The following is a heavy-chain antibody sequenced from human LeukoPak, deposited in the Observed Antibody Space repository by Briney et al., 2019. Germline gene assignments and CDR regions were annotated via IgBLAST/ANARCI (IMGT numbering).Heavy chain of an antibody. CDR3: AIPSDAYDTSGYYY. CDR1: AFTFSSYG. V-gene: IGHV3-21*01. J-gene: IGHJ4*02. D-gene: IGHD3-22*01. CDR2: ISRSSTYI. Sequence: GGTLRLSCAASAFTFSSYGMNWVRQGPGKGLEWVSYISRSSTYIYYAVSVKGRFTISRDKAKKSLYLQMESQRVEDTGVYYCAIPSDAYDTSGYYYWGQGTLVTVS.